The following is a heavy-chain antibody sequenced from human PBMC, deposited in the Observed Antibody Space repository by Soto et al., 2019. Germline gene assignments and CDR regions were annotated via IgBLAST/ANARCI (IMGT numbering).Heavy chain of an antibody. CDR2: IYPGDSDT. Sequence: VKRCGECCGDGEARYWSGWEHQMPGKDLEWMGIIYPGDSDTRYSPSFQGQVTISADKSLRTAYLQWTSLKASDTALYYCARTRSFTLGFYYDGMDVWGQGTTVPGSS. D-gene: IGHD6-6*01. CDR3: ARTRSFTLGFYYDGMDV. J-gene: IGHJ6*02. CDR1: GDGEARYW. V-gene: IGHV5-51*07.